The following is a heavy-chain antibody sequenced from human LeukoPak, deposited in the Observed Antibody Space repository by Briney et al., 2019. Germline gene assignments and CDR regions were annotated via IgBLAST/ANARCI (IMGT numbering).Heavy chain of an antibody. CDR1: GFTFSSYA. Sequence: GGSLRLSCAASGFTFSSYAMSWVRQAPGKGLEWVSAISGSGGSTYYADSVKGRFTISRDNSKNTLYLQMNSLKTEDTAVYYCTTGGYSSGWYFDYWGQGTLVTVSS. V-gene: IGHV3-23*01. J-gene: IGHJ4*02. CDR2: ISGSGGST. CDR3: TTGGYSSGWYFDY. D-gene: IGHD6-19*01.